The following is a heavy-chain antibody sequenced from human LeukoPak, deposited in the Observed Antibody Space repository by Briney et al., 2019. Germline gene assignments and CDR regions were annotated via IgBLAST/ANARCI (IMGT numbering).Heavy chain of an antibody. CDR2: INTNTGNP. CDR3: ARARSPHSSSWYRLGFDP. CDR1: GYTFTGYY. Sequence: ASVKVSCKASGYTFTGYYMHWVRQAPAQGLEWMGWINTNTGNPTYAQGFTGRFVFSLDTSVSTAYLQISSLKAEDTAVYYCARARSPHSSSWYRLGFDPWGQGTLVTVSS. J-gene: IGHJ5*02. D-gene: IGHD6-13*01. V-gene: IGHV7-4-1*02.